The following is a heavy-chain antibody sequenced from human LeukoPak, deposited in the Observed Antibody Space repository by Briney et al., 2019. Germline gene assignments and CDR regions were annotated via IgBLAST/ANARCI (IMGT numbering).Heavy chain of an antibody. V-gene: IGHV3-33*06. J-gene: IGHJ4*02. CDR1: GFTFSSYG. D-gene: IGHD1-26*01. Sequence: GGSLRLSCAASGFTFSSYGMHWVRQAPGKGLEWVAVIWYDGSNKYYADSVKGRFTISRDNSKNTLYLQMNSLRAEDTAVYYCAKNPGRIVGATTSDYWGQGTLVTVSS. CDR2: IWYDGSNK. CDR3: AKNPGRIVGATTSDY.